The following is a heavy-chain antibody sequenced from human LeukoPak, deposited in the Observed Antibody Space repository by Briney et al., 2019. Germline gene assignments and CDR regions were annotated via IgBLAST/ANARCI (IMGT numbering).Heavy chain of an antibody. CDR1: GYTFTNYY. J-gene: IGHJ4*02. CDR2: INPSGGST. D-gene: IGHD6-25*01. Sequence: ASVKVSCKASGYTFTNYYIHWVRQAPGQGLEWMGIINPSGGSTNFAQKFQGRVTMTTDTSTITVYMELSSLRSEDTAVYYCARGAAPGYSSVIDYWGQGTLVTVSS. V-gene: IGHV1-46*01. CDR3: ARGAAPGYSSVIDY.